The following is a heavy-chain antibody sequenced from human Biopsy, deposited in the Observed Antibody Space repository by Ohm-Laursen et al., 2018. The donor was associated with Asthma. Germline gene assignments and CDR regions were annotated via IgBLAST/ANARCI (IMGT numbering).Heavy chain of an antibody. CDR1: GFSFNSYG. J-gene: IGHJ3*02. Sequence: SLRLSCSASGFSFNSYGMHWVRQAPGKGLEWVAVMSFDGRQTYYADSVKSRFTISRDNSKNTLYLQMNSLRAEDTAVYYCAKERYHDFWSGYPIWGQGTMVTVSS. V-gene: IGHV3-30*18. D-gene: IGHD3-3*01. CDR3: AKERYHDFWSGYPI. CDR2: MSFDGRQT.